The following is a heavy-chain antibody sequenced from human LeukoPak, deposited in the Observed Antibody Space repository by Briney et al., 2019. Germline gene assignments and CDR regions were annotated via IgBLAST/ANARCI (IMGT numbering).Heavy chain of an antibody. CDR3: ARSGVGSGSDGDFDY. CDR1: GYSFTSYW. CDR2: IYPGDSDT. D-gene: IGHD1-26*01. J-gene: IGHJ4*02. Sequence: GESLKISCKGSGYSFTSYWIGWVRQTPGKGLEWMGIIYPGDSDTRYSPSFQGQVTISADKSISTAYLQWSSLKASDTAMYYCARSGVGSGSDGDFDYWGQGTLVTVSS. V-gene: IGHV5-51*01.